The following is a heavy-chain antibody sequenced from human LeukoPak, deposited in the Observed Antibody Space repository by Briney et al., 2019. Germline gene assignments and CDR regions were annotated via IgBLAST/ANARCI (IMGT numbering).Heavy chain of an antibody. Sequence: GGSLRLSCAASGFTVRTSHMSWIRQAAGKGLEWVSLIYNTGNTHDADSVKGRFTISRDISKNTLYLQMSRLRSDDTAVYFCVRADNGFDHWGQGALVTVSS. CDR2: IYNTGNT. D-gene: IGHD1-14*01. CDR1: GFTVRTSH. J-gene: IGHJ4*02. CDR3: VRADNGFDH. V-gene: IGHV3-53*01.